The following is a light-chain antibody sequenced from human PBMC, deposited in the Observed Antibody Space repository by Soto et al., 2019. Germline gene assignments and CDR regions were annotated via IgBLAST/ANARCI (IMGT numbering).Light chain of an antibody. CDR3: SSYTTSSTLGV. J-gene: IGLJ1*01. CDR2: DVA. V-gene: IGLV2-14*03. Sequence: QLVLTQPASVSGSPGQSITISCTGTSSDIGAYNYVSWYQQHPGKAPKLMIYDVATRPSGVSNRFSGSKSSNTASLTISGLQAEDEADYYCSSYTTSSTLGVFGTGTKLTVL. CDR1: SSDIGAYNY.